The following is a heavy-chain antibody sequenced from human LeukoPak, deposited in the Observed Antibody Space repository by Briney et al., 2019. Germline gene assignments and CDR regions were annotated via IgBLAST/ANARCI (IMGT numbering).Heavy chain of an antibody. CDR2: IIPILGIA. J-gene: IGHJ4*02. CDR1: GGTFGSYA. D-gene: IGHD2-15*01. Sequence: ASVKVSCKASGGTFGSYAISWVRQAPGQGLEWMGRIIPILGIANYAQKFQGRVTITADKSTSTAYMELSSLRSEDTAVYYCATKGGSYCSGGSCYDYWGQGTLVTVSS. CDR3: ATKGGSYCSGGSCYDY. V-gene: IGHV1-69*04.